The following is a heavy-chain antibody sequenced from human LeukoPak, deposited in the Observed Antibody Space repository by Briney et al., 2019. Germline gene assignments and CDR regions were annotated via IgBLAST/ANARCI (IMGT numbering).Heavy chain of an antibody. CDR1: GFTFSSYS. CDR3: ASVTIFGVVTHDAFDI. CDR2: ISSSSSYI. D-gene: IGHD3-3*01. V-gene: IGHV3-21*01. Sequence: PGGSLRLSCAASGFTFSSYSMNWVRQAPGKGLEWVSSISSSSSYIYYADSVKGRFTISRDNAKNSLYLQMNSLRAEDTAVYYCASVTIFGVVTHDAFDIWGQGTMVTVSS. J-gene: IGHJ3*02.